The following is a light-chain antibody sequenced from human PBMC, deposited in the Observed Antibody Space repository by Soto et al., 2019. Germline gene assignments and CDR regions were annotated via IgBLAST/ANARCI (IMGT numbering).Light chain of an antibody. Sequence: DIQLTQSPSFLSASVGDRVTITCRASQGISSYLAWYQQKPGKAPKLLIYAASTLQSGVPSRFSGSGSGTEFTLTISSLEPEDVATYNCQQLNSYPLGFGQGTKVEIK. CDR1: QGISSY. V-gene: IGKV1-9*01. CDR3: QQLNSYPLG. J-gene: IGKJ1*01. CDR2: AAS.